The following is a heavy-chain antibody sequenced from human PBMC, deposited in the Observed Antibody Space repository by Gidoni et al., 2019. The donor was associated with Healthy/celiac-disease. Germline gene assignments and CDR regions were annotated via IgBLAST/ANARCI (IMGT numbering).Heavy chain of an antibody. CDR3: ARDRDAYPPLFDP. CDR2: IYYSGST. V-gene: IGHV4-39*02. J-gene: IGHJ5*02. Sequence: QLQLQESGPGLVKPSETLSLPCTVSGGSISSSSYYWGWIRQPPGKGLEWIGSIYYSGSTYYNPSLKSRVTISVDTSKNQFSLKLSSVTAADTAVYYCARDRDAYPPLFDPWGQGTLVTVSS. CDR1: GGSISSSSYY. D-gene: IGHD2-2*01.